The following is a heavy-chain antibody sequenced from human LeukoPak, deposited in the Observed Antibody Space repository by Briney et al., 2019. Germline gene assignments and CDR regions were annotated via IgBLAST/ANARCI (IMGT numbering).Heavy chain of an antibody. J-gene: IGHJ4*02. Sequence: PGGSLRLSCAASGFTFSSYTMNWIRQAPGKGLEWVSSISSRTTYIFYADSVKGRFTISRDNAKNSVYLEMNSLRAEDTAIYYCVRDRGSGWSLGYWGQGTLLTVSS. D-gene: IGHD6-19*01. CDR1: GFTFSSYT. V-gene: IGHV3-21*01. CDR2: ISSRTTYI. CDR3: VRDRGSGWSLGY.